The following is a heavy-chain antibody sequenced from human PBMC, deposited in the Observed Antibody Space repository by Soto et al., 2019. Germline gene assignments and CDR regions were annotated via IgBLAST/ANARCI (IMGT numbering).Heavy chain of an antibody. CDR3: ARDRLNSSGWYATDY. CDR1: GFTVSSNY. Sequence: GGSLRLSCAASGFTVSSNYMSWVRQAPGKGLEWVSVIYSGGSTYYADSVKGRFTISRDNSKNTLYLQMNSLRAEDTAVYYCARDRLNSSGWYATDYWGQGTLVTVSS. V-gene: IGHV3-53*01. D-gene: IGHD6-19*01. CDR2: IYSGGST. J-gene: IGHJ4*02.